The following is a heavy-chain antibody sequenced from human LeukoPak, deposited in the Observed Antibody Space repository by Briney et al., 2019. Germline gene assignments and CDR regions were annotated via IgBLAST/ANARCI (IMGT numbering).Heavy chain of an antibody. CDR3: ARYAQDSNGWYYFDY. CDR1: GYTFSSYG. J-gene: IGHJ4*02. D-gene: IGHD6-19*01. Sequence: GASLKVSCKASGYTFSSYGISWVRQAPGQGLEWMGWISVYNGDAKYPQKFQGRVTMSTDTSTGTAYMELRSLRSDDTAVYYCARYAQDSNGWYYFDYWGQGTLVTVSS. V-gene: IGHV1-18*01. CDR2: ISVYNGDA.